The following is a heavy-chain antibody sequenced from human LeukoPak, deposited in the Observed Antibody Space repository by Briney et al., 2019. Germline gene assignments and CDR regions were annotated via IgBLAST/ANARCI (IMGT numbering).Heavy chain of an antibody. J-gene: IGHJ4*02. Sequence: PGGSLRLSCAASGFTYSSYSMNWVRQAPGKGLEWVSSISSSSSYIYYADSVKGRFTISRDNAKNSLYLQMNSLRAEDTAVYYCARDRDWYYYGSWKAPFDYWGQGTLVTVSS. CDR3: ARDRDWYYYGSWKAPFDY. D-gene: IGHD3-10*01. CDR2: ISSSSSYI. V-gene: IGHV3-21*01. CDR1: GFTYSSYS.